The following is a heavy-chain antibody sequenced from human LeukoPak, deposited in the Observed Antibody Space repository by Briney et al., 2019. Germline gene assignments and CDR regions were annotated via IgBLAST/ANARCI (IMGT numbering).Heavy chain of an antibody. J-gene: IGHJ4*02. V-gene: IGHV3-48*04. D-gene: IGHD2-15*01. Sequence: PGGSLRHSCAASGFTFSSYSMNWVRQAPGKGLEWVSYISSSGSTIYYADSVKGRFTISRDNAKNSLYLQMNSLRAEDTAVYYCARDPCGSGGTDYWGQGTLVTVSS. CDR2: ISSSGSTI. CDR3: ARDPCGSGGTDY. CDR1: GFTFSSYS.